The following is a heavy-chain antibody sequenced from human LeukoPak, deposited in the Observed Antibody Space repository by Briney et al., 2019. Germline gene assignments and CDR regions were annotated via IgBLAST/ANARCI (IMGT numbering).Heavy chain of an antibody. J-gene: IGHJ4*02. V-gene: IGHV4-34*01. CDR2: INHSGST. D-gene: IGHD6-19*01. CDR3: ARGIAVAGSVDYFDY. Sequence: SETLSLTCAVYGGSFSGYYWSWIRQPPGKGLEWIGEINHSGSTNYNPSLKSRVTISVDTSKNQFSLKLRSVTAADTAVYYCARGIAVAGSVDYFDYWGQGTLVTVSS. CDR1: GGSFSGYY.